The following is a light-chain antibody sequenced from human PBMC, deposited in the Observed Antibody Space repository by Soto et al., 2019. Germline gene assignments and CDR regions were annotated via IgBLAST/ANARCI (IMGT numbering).Light chain of an antibody. CDR1: QTISTN. Sequence: EIVMTQSPATLSVSPGERVTLSCRASQTISTNLAWYQQKPGQAPRVLIYGASTRATGIPARFSGSRSGTEFTLTISSLQSEDFAVYYCQQYHNWPPETFGPGTKVDI. CDR2: GAS. V-gene: IGKV3-15*01. CDR3: QQYHNWPPET. J-gene: IGKJ3*01.